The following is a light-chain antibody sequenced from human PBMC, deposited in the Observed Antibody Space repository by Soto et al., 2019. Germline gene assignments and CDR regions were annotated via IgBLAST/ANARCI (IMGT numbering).Light chain of an antibody. CDR1: SSDVGGYNF. CDR3: CSYAGSYPV. V-gene: IGLV2-11*01. J-gene: IGLJ2*01. Sequence: QCALTQPRSVSGSPGQSVTISCTGTSSDVGGYNFVSWYQQHPGKAPKLMIYDVSKRPSGVPDRFSGSKSGNTASLTISGLQAEDEADYYCCSYAGSYPVFGGGTKLTVL. CDR2: DVS.